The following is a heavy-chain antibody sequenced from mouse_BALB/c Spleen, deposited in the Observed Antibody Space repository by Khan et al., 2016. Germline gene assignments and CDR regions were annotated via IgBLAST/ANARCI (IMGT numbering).Heavy chain of an antibody. J-gene: IGHJ4*01. V-gene: IGHV6-3*02. D-gene: IGHD1-3*01. CDR3: TVCYNLVAMDY. CDR1: GFTVSNYW. Sequence: EVKLEESGGGSGQHGGSIKHSCVASGFTVSNYWMSWVRQSPEKGLEWVAEIRLKSENYATHYAESVRGNFAISRDDSKSRLYLQLNSLRSEDTGIYYCTVCYNLVAMDYWGQGTSVTVSS. CDR2: IRLKSENYAT.